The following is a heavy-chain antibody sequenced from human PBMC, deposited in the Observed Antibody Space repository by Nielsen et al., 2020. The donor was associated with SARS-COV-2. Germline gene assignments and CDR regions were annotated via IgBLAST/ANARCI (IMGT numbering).Heavy chain of an antibody. CDR3: ARGDLVVVPSPILGLGLIFYYFYLDV. J-gene: IGHJ6*03. D-gene: IGHD2-2*02. V-gene: IGHV4-4*02. CDR1: GGSVSSNDW. Sequence: SETLSLTCAVSGGSVSSNDWWTWVRQSPGKGLEWIGEVSHSGSTNYNPSLKSRVTLSMDKSKRQFSLRLTSVSAADTAVYFCARGDLVVVPSPILGLGLIFYYFYLDVWGKGTTVTVSS. CDR2: VSHSGST.